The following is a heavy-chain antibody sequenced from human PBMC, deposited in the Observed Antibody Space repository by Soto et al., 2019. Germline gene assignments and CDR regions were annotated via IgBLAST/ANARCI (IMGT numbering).Heavy chain of an antibody. V-gene: IGHV4-61*01. CDR3: ARDAGYSSGWPFDY. CDR2: IYYSGST. CDR1: GGSVSSGSYY. Sequence: QVQLQESGPGLVKPSETLSLTCTVSGGSVSSGSYYWSWIRQPPGKGLEWIGYIYYSGSTNYNPSLKKRVTISVDTSKNQFSLKLSSVTAADTAVYYCARDAGYSSGWPFDYWGQGTLVTVSS. D-gene: IGHD6-19*01. J-gene: IGHJ4*02.